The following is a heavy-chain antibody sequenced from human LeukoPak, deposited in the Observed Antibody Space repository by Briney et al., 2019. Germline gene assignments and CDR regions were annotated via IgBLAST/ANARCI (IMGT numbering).Heavy chain of an antibody. V-gene: IGHV3-30*02. D-gene: IGHD3-22*01. Sequence: GGSLRLSCAASGFTFSSYGMHWVRQAPGKGLEWVAFIRYDGSNKYYADSVKGRFTISRDNSKNTLYLQMNSLRSEDTAVYYCARGRRYYDSSGYYYGDYWGQGTLVTVSS. CDR1: GFTFSSYG. CDR3: ARGRRYYDSSGYYYGDY. J-gene: IGHJ4*02. CDR2: IRYDGSNK.